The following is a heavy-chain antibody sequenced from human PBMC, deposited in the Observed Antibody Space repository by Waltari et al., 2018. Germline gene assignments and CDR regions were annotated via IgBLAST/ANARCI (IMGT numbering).Heavy chain of an antibody. CDR3: ARGVGSPGDF. Sequence: EVHLVQSGAEVKKPGESLKISCKGSGYSFTNYWINWVRQMPGKGLEGMGRADQSDPETNSSPALQGHVTISADKSTNTAYVQWSTRKASDTAMYYCARGVGSPGDFWGQGTLVTVSS. CDR1: GYSFTNYW. V-gene: IGHV5-10-1*03. J-gene: IGHJ4*02. CDR2: ADQSDPET. D-gene: IGHD2-8*01.